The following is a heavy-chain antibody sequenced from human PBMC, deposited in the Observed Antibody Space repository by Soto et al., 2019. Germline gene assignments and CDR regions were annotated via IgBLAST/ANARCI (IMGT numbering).Heavy chain of an antibody. CDR3: AKATDSSGYYFDY. D-gene: IGHD3-22*01. V-gene: IGHV3-23*01. CDR2: ISGGGGST. CDR1: GFTFSSYA. Sequence: GSLRLSCAASGFTFSSYAMSWVRQAPGKGLEWVSGISGGGGSTYYADSVKGRFTISRDNSKNTLYLQMNSLRAEDTAVYYCAKATDSSGYYFDYWGQGTLVTVSS. J-gene: IGHJ4*02.